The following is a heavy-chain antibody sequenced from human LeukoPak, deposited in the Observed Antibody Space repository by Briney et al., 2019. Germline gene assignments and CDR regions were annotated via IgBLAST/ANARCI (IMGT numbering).Heavy chain of an antibody. V-gene: IGHV4-39*07. CDR2: IYYSGST. Sequence: SETLSLTCTVSGGSISSSSYYWGWIRQPPGKGLEWIGSIYYSGSTYYNPSLKSRVTISVDTSKNQFSLKLSSVTAADTAVYYCARDHSIAVAGLIDYWGQGTLVTVSS. CDR3: ARDHSIAVAGLIDY. J-gene: IGHJ4*02. CDR1: GGSISSSSYY. D-gene: IGHD6-19*01.